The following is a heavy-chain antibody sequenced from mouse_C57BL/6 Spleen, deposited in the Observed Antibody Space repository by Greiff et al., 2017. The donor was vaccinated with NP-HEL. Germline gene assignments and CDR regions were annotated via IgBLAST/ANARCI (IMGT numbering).Heavy chain of an antibody. J-gene: IGHJ4*01. CDR2: ISSGSSTI. CDR3: ARDLNAMDY. Sequence: EVQLVESGGGLVKPGGSLKLSCAASGFTFSDYGMHWVRQAPEKGLEWVAYISSGSSTIYYADTVKGRFTISRDNAKNTLFLQMTSLRSEDTAMYYCARDLNAMDYWGQGTSVTVSS. CDR1: GFTFSDYG. V-gene: IGHV5-17*01.